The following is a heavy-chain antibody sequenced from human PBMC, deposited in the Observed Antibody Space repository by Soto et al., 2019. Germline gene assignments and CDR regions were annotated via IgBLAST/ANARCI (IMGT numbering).Heavy chain of an antibody. CDR3: ARDVLRYFDWLPGYSYYYYGMDV. J-gene: IGHJ6*02. CDR1: GYTFTSYG. CDR2: ISAYNGNT. D-gene: IGHD3-9*01. V-gene: IGHV1-18*01. Sequence: QVQLVQSGAEVKKPGASVKVSCKASGYTFTSYGISWVRQAPGQGLEWMGWISAYNGNTNYAQKLQGRVTMTTDTSTRTAYMELRSLRSDDTAVYYCARDVLRYFDWLPGYSYYYYGMDVWGQGTTVTVSS.